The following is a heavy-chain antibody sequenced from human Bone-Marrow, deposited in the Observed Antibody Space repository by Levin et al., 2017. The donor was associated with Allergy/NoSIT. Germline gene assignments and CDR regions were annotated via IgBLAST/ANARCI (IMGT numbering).Heavy chain of an antibody. Sequence: SLKISCAASGFTFDDYAMHWVRQPPGKGLEWVSGISWNSDRIEYADSVKGRFTISRDNAKNSFYLQMNSLRSDDTALYYCARDPLYSGSFKFDSWGQGTLVTVSS. CDR2: ISWNSDRI. V-gene: IGHV3-9*01. CDR1: GFTFDDYA. D-gene: IGHD1-26*01. J-gene: IGHJ4*02. CDR3: ARDPLYSGSFKFDS.